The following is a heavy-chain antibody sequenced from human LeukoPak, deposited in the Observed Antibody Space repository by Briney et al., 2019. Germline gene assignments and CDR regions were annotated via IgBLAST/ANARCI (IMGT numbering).Heavy chain of an antibody. CDR2: IYYSGST. CDR3: ARDCSTSTGSYCY. V-gene: IGHV4-59*01. Sequence: SETLSLTCAVYGGSFSGYYWSWIRQPPGKGLEWIGYIYYSGSTNYNPSLKSRVTISVDTSKNQFSLKLSSVTAADTAMYYCARDCSTSTGSYCYWGQGTLVTVSS. D-gene: IGHD1-26*01. J-gene: IGHJ4*02. CDR1: GGSFSGYY.